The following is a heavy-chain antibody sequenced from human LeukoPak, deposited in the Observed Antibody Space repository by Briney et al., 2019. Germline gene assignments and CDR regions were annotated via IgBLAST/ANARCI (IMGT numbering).Heavy chain of an antibody. J-gene: IGHJ5*02. Sequence: GGSLRLSCAASGFTFSSYSMNWVRQAPGKGLEWISYITNSGGSIYYADSVKGRFTVSRDNAKSSLYLQMNSLRAEDTAMYYCAPSVAGHFDPWGQGTLVIVSS. CDR2: ITNSGGSI. CDR1: GFTFSSYS. D-gene: IGHD6-19*01. V-gene: IGHV3-48*04. CDR3: APSVAGHFDP.